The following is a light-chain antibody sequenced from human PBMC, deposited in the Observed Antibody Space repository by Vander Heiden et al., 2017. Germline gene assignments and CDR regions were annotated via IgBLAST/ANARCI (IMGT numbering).Light chain of an antibody. CDR1: QSVLYSSNNKTY. J-gene: IGKJ1*01. Sequence: DIVMTQPPDSLAVSLGERATINCKSSQSVLYSSNNKTYLAWYQQKPGQPPKLLIYWASTRESGVPGRFSGSGSGTDFTLTIGSLQAEDVAVYYCQQYYSTPRTFGQGTKVEIK. CDR2: WAS. V-gene: IGKV4-1*01. CDR3: QQYYSTPRT.